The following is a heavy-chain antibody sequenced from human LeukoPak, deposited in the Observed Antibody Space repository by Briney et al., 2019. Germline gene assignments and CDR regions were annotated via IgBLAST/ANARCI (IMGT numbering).Heavy chain of an antibody. V-gene: IGHV1-24*01. Sequence: ASVKVSCKASGYTLTELSMHWVRQAPGKGLEWMGGFDPEDGETIYAQKFQGRVTMTEDTSTDTAYMELSSLRSEDTAVYYCARDSPYSGNYSPIDYWGQGTLVTVSS. CDR1: GYTLTELS. J-gene: IGHJ4*02. CDR2: FDPEDGET. D-gene: IGHD1-26*01. CDR3: ARDSPYSGNYSPIDY.